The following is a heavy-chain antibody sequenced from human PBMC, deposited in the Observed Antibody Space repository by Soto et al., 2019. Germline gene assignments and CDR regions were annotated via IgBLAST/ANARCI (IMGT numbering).Heavy chain of an antibody. CDR3: ASDYGSNWRL. D-gene: IGHD6-19*01. J-gene: IGHJ4*02. CDR2: INAGNGNT. Sequence: QAHLVQSGAEVKMPGDSVQVSCKASGFVSTNHNFHWVRQAPGQSLEWMGRINAGNGNTQYAQNFQGRVTFTSDPSATTAFMELTNLRLEDRAMYYCASDYGSNWRLWGQGTLVSFSS. CDR1: GFVSTNHN. V-gene: IGHV1-3*01.